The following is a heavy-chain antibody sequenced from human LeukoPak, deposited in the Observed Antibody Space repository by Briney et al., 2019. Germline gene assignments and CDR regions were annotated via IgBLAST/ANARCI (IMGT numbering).Heavy chain of an antibody. J-gene: IGHJ4*02. Sequence: PGGSLRLSCAASGFTFSSYAMHGVRQAPGKGLEWVAVISCDGSNKYYADSVKGRFTISRDNSKNTLYLQMNSLRAEDTAVYYCARGRGRAIAAAGTNWGQGTLVTVSS. CDR2: ISCDGSNK. CDR3: ARGRGRAIAAAGTN. D-gene: IGHD6-13*01. CDR1: GFTFSSYA. V-gene: IGHV3-30-3*01.